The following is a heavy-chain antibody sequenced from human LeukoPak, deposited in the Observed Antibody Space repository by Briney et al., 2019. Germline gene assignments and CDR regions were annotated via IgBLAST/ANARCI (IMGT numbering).Heavy chain of an antibody. J-gene: IGHJ4*02. CDR2: INHSGST. CDR3: ARARAHLKYYYDSSGYYYFDH. CDR1: GGSFSGYY. V-gene: IGHV4-34*01. D-gene: IGHD3-22*01. Sequence: SETLSLTCAVYGGSFSGYYWSWIRQPPGKGLEWIGEINHSGSTNYNPSLKSRVTISVDTSKNQFSLKLSSATAADTAVYYCARARAHLKYYYDSSGYYYFDHWGQGTLVTVSS.